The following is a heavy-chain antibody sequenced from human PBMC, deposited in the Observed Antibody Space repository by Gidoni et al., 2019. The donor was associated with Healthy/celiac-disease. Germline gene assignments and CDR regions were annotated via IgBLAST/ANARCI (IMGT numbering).Heavy chain of an antibody. CDR1: GFTFSSYA. Sequence: EVQLVESGGGLVQPGGSLRLSCAASGFTFSSYAMHWVRQAPGKGLEYVSAISSNGGSTYYANSVKGRFTISRDNSKNTLYLQMGSLRAEDMAVYYCARGQIFGVVTSYYMDVWGKGTTVTVSS. D-gene: IGHD3-3*01. CDR3: ARGQIFGVVTSYYMDV. V-gene: IGHV3-64*01. CDR2: ISSNGGST. J-gene: IGHJ6*03.